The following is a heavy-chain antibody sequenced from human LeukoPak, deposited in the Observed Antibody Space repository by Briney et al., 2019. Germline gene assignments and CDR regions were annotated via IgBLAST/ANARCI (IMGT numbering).Heavy chain of an antibody. J-gene: IGHJ6*02. CDR2: ISGSGVNT. V-gene: IGHV3-23*01. CDR3: ARDTSYNDGAHAMDV. Sequence: GGSLRLSCAASGFTFDNYAMNWVRQAPGKGLEWVLGISGSGVNTYYADSVKGRFTISRENSKNTLYPQLNSLRGDDTAIYYCARDTSYNDGAHAMDVWGQGTTVTVSS. D-gene: IGHD4/OR15-4a*01. CDR1: GFTFDNYA.